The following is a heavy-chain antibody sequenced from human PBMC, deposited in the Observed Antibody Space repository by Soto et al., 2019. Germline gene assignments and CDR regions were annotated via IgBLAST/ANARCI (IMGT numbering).Heavy chain of an antibody. Sequence: SETLSLTCAVYGGSFSGYYWSWIRQPPGKGLEWIGEINHSGSTNYNPSLKSRVTISVDTSKNQFSLKLSSVTAADTAVYYCARTMWLYYYYYGMDVWGQGTTVTVSS. CDR3: ARTMWLYYYYYGMDV. CDR1: GGSFSGYY. J-gene: IGHJ6*02. V-gene: IGHV4-34*01. CDR2: INHSGST. D-gene: IGHD5-12*01.